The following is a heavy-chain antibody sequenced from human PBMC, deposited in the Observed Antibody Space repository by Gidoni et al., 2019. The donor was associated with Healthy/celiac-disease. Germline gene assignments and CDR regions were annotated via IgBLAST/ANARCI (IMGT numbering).Heavy chain of an antibody. Sequence: VSSISSSSSYIYYADSVKGRFTISRDNAKNSLYLQMNSLRAEDTAVYYCARDDRPLIAAADLGYWGQGTLVTVSS. D-gene: IGHD6-13*01. J-gene: IGHJ4*02. CDR2: ISSSSSYI. V-gene: IGHV3-21*01. CDR3: ARDDRPLIAAADLGY.